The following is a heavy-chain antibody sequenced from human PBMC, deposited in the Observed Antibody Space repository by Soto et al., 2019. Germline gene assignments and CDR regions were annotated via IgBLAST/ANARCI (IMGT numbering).Heavy chain of an antibody. CDR3: ARGPNCSGGSCYSRTYDY. D-gene: IGHD2-15*01. CDR1: GGSISSYY. CDR2: IYYSGST. V-gene: IGHV4-59*01. Sequence: SETLSLTCTVSGGSISSYYWSWSRQPPGKGLEWIGYIYYSGSTNYNPSLKSRVTISVDTSKNQFSLKLSSVTAADTAVYYCARGPNCSGGSCYSRTYDYWGQGTLVTVSS. J-gene: IGHJ4*02.